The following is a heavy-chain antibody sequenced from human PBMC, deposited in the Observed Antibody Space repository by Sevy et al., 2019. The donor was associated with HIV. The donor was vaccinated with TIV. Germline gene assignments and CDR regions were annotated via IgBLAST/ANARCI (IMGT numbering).Heavy chain of an antibody. CDR2: INHSGST. Sequence: SETLSLTCAVYGGSFSGYYWSWIRQPPGKGLEWIGEINHSGSTNYNPSLKSRVTISVDTSKNQFSRKLRSVTAADTAVYYCAGYTAAAGYYYYYGMDVWGQGTTVTVSS. D-gene: IGHD6-13*01. CDR1: GGSFSGYY. J-gene: IGHJ6*02. CDR3: AGYTAAAGYYYYYGMDV. V-gene: IGHV4-34*01.